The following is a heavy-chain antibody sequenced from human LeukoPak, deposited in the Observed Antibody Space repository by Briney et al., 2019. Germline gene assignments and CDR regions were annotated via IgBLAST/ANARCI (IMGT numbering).Heavy chain of an antibody. J-gene: IGHJ3*02. D-gene: IGHD3-16*01. CDR1: GYTFTGYY. CDR3: ARVRKMITFGGPRGAAFDI. Sequence: ASVKVSCKASGYTFTGYYMHWVRQAPGQGLEWMGWINPNSGGTNYAQKFQGRVTMTRDTSISTAYMELGRLRSDDTAVYYCARVRKMITFGGPRGAAFDIWGQGTMVTVSS. V-gene: IGHV1-2*02. CDR2: INPNSGGT.